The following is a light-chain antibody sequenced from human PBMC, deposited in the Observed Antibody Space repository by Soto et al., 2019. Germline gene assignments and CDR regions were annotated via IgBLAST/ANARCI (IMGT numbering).Light chain of an antibody. CDR3: FSFTSTNTHV. CDR2: ETS. J-gene: IGLJ1*01. V-gene: IGLV2-23*01. Sequence: QSVLTQPASVSGSPGQSVTISCTGTSSAFGSYKFVSWYQHHPGKVPKVIIYETSKRPSGVSDRFSGSKSGNTASLTISGLQAEDEADYYCFSFTSTNTHVFGSGTKVTVL. CDR1: SSAFGSYKF.